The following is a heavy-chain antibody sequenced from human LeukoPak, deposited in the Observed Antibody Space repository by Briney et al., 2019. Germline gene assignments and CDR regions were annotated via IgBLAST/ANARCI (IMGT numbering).Heavy chain of an antibody. CDR2: ISGDAGST. CDR1: GFTFDDYA. CDR3: ARPWTIFGERYFDL. J-gene: IGHJ2*01. Sequence: GGPLRLSCVASGFTFDDYAMHWVRQAPGKGLEWVSLISGDAGSTYYADSVKGRFTISRDNSKNTLYLHMNSLRAEDTAVYFCARPWTIFGERYFDLWGRGTLVTVSS. D-gene: IGHD3-3*01. V-gene: IGHV3-43*02.